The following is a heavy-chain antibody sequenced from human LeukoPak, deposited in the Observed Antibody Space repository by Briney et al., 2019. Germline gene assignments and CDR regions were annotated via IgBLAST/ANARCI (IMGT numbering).Heavy chain of an antibody. CDR1: GFTFSSYA. D-gene: IGHD1-26*01. CDR3: AKGRVKWELLQGTDY. V-gene: IGHV3-23*01. J-gene: IGHJ4*02. CDR2: VSGSGDDT. Sequence: GGSLRLSCAASGFTFSSYAISWVRQAPGKGLEWVSGVSGSGDDTYYADSVKGRFTISRDNSKNTLYLQMNSLRAEDTAVYYCAKGRVKWELLQGTDYWGQGTLVTVSS.